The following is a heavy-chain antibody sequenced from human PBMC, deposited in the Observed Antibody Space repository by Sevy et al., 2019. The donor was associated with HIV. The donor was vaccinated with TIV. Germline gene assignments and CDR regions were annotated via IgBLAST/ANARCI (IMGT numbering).Heavy chain of an antibody. J-gene: IGHJ4*02. D-gene: IGHD3-22*01. CDR2: ITGNGGST. Sequence: GGSLRLSCSASGFTFRSYAMNWVRQAPGKGLEWVSAITGNGGSTYYADSVKGRFTISRDNSKSTLYLQMNSLRAEDTGLYYCAKDLAYESSGYHDYWGQGTLVTVSS. CDR1: GFTFRSYA. CDR3: AKDLAYESSGYHDY. V-gene: IGHV3-23*01.